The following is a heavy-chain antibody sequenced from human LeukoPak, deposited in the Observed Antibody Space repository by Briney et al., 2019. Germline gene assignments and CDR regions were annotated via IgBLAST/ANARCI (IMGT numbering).Heavy chain of an antibody. CDR1: GFTFSSYA. V-gene: IGHV3-23*01. J-gene: IGHJ6*02. Sequence: GGSLRLSCAASGFTFSSYAMSWVRQAPGKGLEWVSAISGSGGSTYYADSVKGRFTISRDNSKNTLYLQMDSLRAEDTAVYYCAKLGQDLYCYYYGMDVWGQGTTVTVSS. CDR2: ISGSGGST. D-gene: IGHD7-27*01. CDR3: AKLGQDLYCYYYGMDV.